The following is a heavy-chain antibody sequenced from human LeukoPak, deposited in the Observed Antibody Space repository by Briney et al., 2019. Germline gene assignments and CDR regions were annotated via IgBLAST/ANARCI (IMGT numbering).Heavy chain of an antibody. V-gene: IGHV3-48*03. CDR3: ARVSSGWYLESNYFDY. J-gene: IGHJ4*02. CDR2: ISSSGSTI. CDR1: GFTFSSYE. D-gene: IGHD6-19*01. Sequence: GSLRLPCAASGFTFSSYEMNWVRQAPGKGLEWVSYISSSGSTIYYADSVKGRFTISRDNAKNSLYLQMNSLRAEDTAVYYCARVSSGWYLESNYFDYWGQGTLVTVSS.